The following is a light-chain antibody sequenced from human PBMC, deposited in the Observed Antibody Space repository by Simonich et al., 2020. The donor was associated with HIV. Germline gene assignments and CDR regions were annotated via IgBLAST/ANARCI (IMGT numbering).Light chain of an antibody. V-gene: IGKV3-15*01. CDR3: QQRSDWPGT. J-gene: IGKJ2*01. CDR1: QSVSSN. CDR2: GAS. Sequence: IVMTQSPATLSVSPGERATLSCRASQSVSSNLAWYQQKPGQAPRLLIYGASTRATGIPARFSGSGSGTEFTLTISSLQSEDFAVYYCQQRSDWPGTFGQGTKLEIK.